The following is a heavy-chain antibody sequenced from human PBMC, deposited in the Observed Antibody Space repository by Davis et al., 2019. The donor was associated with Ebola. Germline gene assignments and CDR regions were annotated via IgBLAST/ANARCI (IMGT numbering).Heavy chain of an antibody. Sequence: SQTLSPTCLVSAGSIPISSHYWRWIRQPPGKGLEWIVCIYHSGSTNYNPSLKSRVTISVDKSKNQFSLKLSSVTAADTAVYYCARSPRPYYFDYWGQGTLVTVSS. CDR1: AGSIPISSHY. V-gene: IGHV4-39*07. CDR3: ARSPRPYYFDY. J-gene: IGHJ4*02. CDR2: IYHSGST.